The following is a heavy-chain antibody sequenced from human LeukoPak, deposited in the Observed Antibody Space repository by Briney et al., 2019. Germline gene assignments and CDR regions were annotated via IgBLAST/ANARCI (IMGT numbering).Heavy chain of an antibody. J-gene: IGHJ4*02. D-gene: IGHD2-2*01. CDR2: ITGDGSST. CDR1: GFTFSGYW. CDR3: ARGGVPAAFDF. Sequence: GGSLRLSCAASGFTFSGYWMHWVRQAPGKGLVWVSHITGDGSSTNAADSVKGRFTISRDNVKSMLFLQMDSLRGEDTAFYYCARGGVPAAFDFWGQGILVTVSS. V-gene: IGHV3-74*01.